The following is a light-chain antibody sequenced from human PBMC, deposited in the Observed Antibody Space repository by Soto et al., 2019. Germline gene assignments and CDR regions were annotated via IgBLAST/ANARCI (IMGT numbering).Light chain of an antibody. CDR3: QQSYSTPSLT. CDR1: QSIDKY. CDR2: AAS. V-gene: IGKV1-39*01. Sequence: DIQMTQSPSSLSASVGDRVTITCRAIQSIDKYLNWYQQKPGKGPDLLIYAASNLRTGVPSRFSGSGSGTDSTLTISSLLPEDFATYFCQQSYSTPSLTFGGGTKVDIK. J-gene: IGKJ4*01.